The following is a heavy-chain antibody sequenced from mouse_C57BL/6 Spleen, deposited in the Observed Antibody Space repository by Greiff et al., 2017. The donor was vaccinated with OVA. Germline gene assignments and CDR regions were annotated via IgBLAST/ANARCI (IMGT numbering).Heavy chain of an antibody. D-gene: IGHD2-4*01. CDR3: ARAEDYDYDVVGCLSY. Sequence: QVQLQQPGAELVKPGASVKLSCKASGYTFTSSWMHWVKQRPGRGLEWIGRIDPNSGGTKYHEKFKSQATLTVDKLSSTAYMQHRSLTSEDSAVYYCARAEDYDYDVVGCLSYWGQGTLVTVSA. V-gene: IGHV1-72*01. CDR1: GYTFTSSW. CDR2: IDPNSGGT. J-gene: IGHJ3*01.